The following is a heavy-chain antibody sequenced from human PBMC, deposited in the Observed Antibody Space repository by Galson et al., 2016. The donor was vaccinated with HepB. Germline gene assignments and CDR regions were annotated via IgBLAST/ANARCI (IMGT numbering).Heavy chain of an antibody. CDR2: IYYSATT. V-gene: IGHV4-61*01. CDR1: GGSVTSGNYY. J-gene: IGHJ4*02. CDR3: AVVVVPAAYVY. D-gene: IGHD2-2*01. Sequence: LPCTVSGGSVTSGNYYWSWIRQPPGKGLEWIGYIYYSATTSYNPSLKSRVTISVDTSKNQFSLKLSSATAADTAVYYCAVVVVPAAYVYWGQGTLVTVSS.